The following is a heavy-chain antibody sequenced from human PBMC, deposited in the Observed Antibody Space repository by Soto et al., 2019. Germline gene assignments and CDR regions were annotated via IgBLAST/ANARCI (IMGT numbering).Heavy chain of an antibody. CDR1: GFTFSSYS. J-gene: IGHJ4*02. CDR3: ARGYSYGYGFNY. V-gene: IGHV3-21*01. Sequence: LRLSCAASGFTFSSYSMNWVRQAPGKGLEWVSSISSSSSYIYYADSVKGRFTISRDNAKNSLYLQMNSLRAEDTAVYYYARGYSYGYGFNYWGQGTLVTVSS. D-gene: IGHD5-18*01. CDR2: ISSSSSYI.